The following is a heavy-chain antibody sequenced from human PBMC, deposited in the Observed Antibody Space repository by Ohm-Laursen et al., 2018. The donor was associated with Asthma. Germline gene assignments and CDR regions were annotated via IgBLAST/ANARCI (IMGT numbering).Heavy chain of an antibody. D-gene: IGHD2-15*01. V-gene: IGHV3-33*05. CDR2: ISFDGSNK. CDR3: ARETATGSQNIHYYDLDV. Sequence: SLRLSCSASGFTFITHGMHWVRQAPGKGLEWVAVISFDGSNKYYADSVKGRFTISRDNSKNTLYLQMNSLRAEDTAVYYCARETATGSQNIHYYDLDVWGQGTTVTVSS. J-gene: IGHJ6*02. CDR1: GFTFITHG.